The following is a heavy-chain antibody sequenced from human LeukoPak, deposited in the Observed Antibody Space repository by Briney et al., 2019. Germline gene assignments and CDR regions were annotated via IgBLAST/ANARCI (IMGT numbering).Heavy chain of an antibody. J-gene: IGHJ4*02. CDR1: GGSFSGYY. CDR3: HTALKGEPDY. V-gene: IGHV4-34*01. Sequence: PSETLSLTCAVYGGSFSGYYWSWIRQPPGKGLEWIGEINHSGSTNYNPSLKSRVTISVDTSKNQFSLKLSSVTAADAAVYYCHTALKGEPDYWGQGTLVTVSS. D-gene: IGHD5-18*01. CDR2: INHSGST.